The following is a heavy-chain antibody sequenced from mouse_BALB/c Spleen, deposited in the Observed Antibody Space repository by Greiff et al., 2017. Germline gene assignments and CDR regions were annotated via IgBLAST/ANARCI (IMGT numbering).Heavy chain of an antibody. V-gene: IGHV5-9-4*01. J-gene: IGHJ4*01. CDR2: ISSGGSYT. CDR1: GFTFSSYA. CDR3: ARDNYYAMDY. Sequence: EVNVVESGGGLVKPGGSLKLSCAASGFTFSSYAMSWVRQSPEKRLEWVAEISSGGSYTYYPDTVTGRFTISRDNAKNTLYLEMSSLRSEDTAMYYCARDNYYAMDYWGQGTSVTVSS.